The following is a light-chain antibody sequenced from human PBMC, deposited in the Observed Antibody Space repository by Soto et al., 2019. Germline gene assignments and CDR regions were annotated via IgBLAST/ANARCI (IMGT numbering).Light chain of an antibody. CDR2: AAS. CDR1: QSVSSYD. J-gene: IGKJ5*01. Sequence: FMYSPMTRTVCAVEMAALSSRVIQSVSSYDLAWYEQKPGQAPGLLIYAASNRASGVPVRFSGSGSGPDFTLTITRLEPEDVARYYCKQSGGFLITFGLGTRLEI. V-gene: IGKV3-20*01. CDR3: KQSGGFLIT.